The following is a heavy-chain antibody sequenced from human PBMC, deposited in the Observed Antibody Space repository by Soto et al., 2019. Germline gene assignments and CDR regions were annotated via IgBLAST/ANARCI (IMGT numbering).Heavy chain of an antibody. CDR3: ARSQGSSTSLEIYYYYYYGMDV. CDR1: GGTFSSYA. Sequence: QVQLVQSGAEVKKPGSSVKVSCKASGGTFSSYAISWVRQAPGQGLEWMGGIIPISDTTNYAQKFQGRVTNTADEYTSTAYMELSSLRSEDTAVYYCARSQGSSTSLEIYYYYYYGMDVWGQGTTVTVSS. J-gene: IGHJ6*02. V-gene: IGHV1-69*01. CDR2: IIPISDTT. D-gene: IGHD2-2*01.